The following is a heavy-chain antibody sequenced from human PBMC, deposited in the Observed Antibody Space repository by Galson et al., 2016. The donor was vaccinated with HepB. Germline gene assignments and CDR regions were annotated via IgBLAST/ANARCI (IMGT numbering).Heavy chain of an antibody. CDR3: ARDPYGSGSYYDYYAMDV. CDR2: ISSSPTTI. V-gene: IGHV3-48*02. J-gene: IGHJ6*02. Sequence: SLRLSCAVSGFTFSRYSMNWVRQAPGKGLEWLSYISSSPTTIYYADSVKGRFTISRDNAKNSLFLQMNSLSDEDTAVYYCARDPYGSGSYYDYYAMDVWGQGTTVTVSS. D-gene: IGHD3-10*01. CDR1: GFTFSRYS.